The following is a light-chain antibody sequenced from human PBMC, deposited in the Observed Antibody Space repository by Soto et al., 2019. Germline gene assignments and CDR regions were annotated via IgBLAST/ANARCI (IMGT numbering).Light chain of an antibody. Sequence: EIVLTQSPGTLSLSPGERATLACRASQSVRSRYLAWYQQKPGQAPRLLIYGATSRATGIPDRFSGSGSGTVFTLTITRLEPEDFAVYYCQQYGSSPFTFGPGTKVDIK. V-gene: IGKV3-20*01. J-gene: IGKJ3*01. CDR3: QQYGSSPFT. CDR1: QSVRSRY. CDR2: GAT.